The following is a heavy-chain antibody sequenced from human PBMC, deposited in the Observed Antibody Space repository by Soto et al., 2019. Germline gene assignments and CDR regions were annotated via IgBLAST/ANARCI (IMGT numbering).Heavy chain of an antibody. J-gene: IGHJ5*02. V-gene: IGHV4-31*03. CDR3: ARAGLGGDYIPVAWFDP. CDR2: IYYSGST. D-gene: IGHD4-17*01. CDR1: GGSISSGGYY. Sequence: SETLSLTCTVSGGSISSGGYYWSWIRQHPGKGLEWIGYIYYSGSTYYNPSLKSRVTISVDTSKDQFSLKLGSVTAADTAVYYCARAGLGGDYIPVAWFDPWGQGTLVTVSS.